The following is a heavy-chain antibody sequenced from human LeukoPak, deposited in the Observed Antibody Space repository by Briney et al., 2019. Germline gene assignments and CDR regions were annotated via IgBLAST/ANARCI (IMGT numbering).Heavy chain of an antibody. CDR1: GGSISGYY. CDR3: ARGSPKADK. CDR2: VYYSGTT. V-gene: IGHV4-59*01. D-gene: IGHD2-15*01. Sequence: SETLSLTCTVSGGSISGYYWSWIRQPPGKGLEWIGYVYYSGTTDYNPSLKSRLTISVDSSKNQFSLKLRSVTTADMAVYYCARGSPKADKWGQGTLVTVSS. J-gene: IGHJ4*02.